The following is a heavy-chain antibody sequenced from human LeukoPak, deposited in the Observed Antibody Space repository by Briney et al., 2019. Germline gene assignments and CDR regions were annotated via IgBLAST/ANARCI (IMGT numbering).Heavy chain of an antibody. J-gene: IGHJ4*02. CDR3: ATGPPYYYDSSGSPDLGY. V-gene: IGHV1-24*01. CDR2: FDPEDGET. D-gene: IGHD3-22*01. CDR1: GYTLTELS. Sequence: ASVKVSCKVSGYTLTELSMHWARQAPGKGLEWMGGFDPEDGETIYAQKFQGRVTMTEDTSTDTAYMELSSLRSEDTAVYYCATGPPYYYDSSGSPDLGYWGQGTLVTVSS.